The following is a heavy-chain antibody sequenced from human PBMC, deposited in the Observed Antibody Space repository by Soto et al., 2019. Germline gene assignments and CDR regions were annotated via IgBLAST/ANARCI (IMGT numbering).Heavy chain of an antibody. CDR1: GFTFSSYA. V-gene: IGHV3-23*01. J-gene: IGHJ3*02. CDR2: ITDSGGRT. CDR3: AKDRFRGRSDAFEI. Sequence: EVQLLESGGGLVQPGGSLRLSCAASGFTFSSYAMSCFRQAPGEGLEWVAGITDSGGRTYYADSVKGRFTISRDNSKNTLYLQMNSLRAEDTAVYYCAKDRFRGRSDAFEIWGQGTMVTVYS. D-gene: IGHD3-3*01.